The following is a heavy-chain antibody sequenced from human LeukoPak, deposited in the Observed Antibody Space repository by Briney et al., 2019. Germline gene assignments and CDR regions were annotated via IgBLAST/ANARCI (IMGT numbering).Heavy chain of an antibody. CDR2: ISYDGNDE. D-gene: IGHD2-15*01. CDR3: ARTEYCIRGSCYGLAFDV. V-gene: IGHV3-30*03. Sequence: GGSLRLSCAASGFTFSSYGMHWVRQAPGKGLEWVAVISYDGNDEYDADSVKGRFTISRDTSKNMLYLQMNSLRTDDTAMYYCARTEYCIRGSCYGLAFDVWGQGTMVTVSS. CDR1: GFTFSSYG. J-gene: IGHJ3*01.